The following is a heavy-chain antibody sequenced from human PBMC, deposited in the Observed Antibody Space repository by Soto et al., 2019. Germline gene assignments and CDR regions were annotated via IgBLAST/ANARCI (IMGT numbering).Heavy chain of an antibody. CDR1: GGSISHDDYY. V-gene: IGHV4-30-4*01. CDR3: ARATTVTSSFFFYGLDI. J-gene: IGHJ6*02. CDR2: IYYNGNT. Sequence: SETLSLTCTVSGGSISHDDYYWNWIRQSPGKGLEWIGNIYYNGNTYYNPSLKSRLTMSLDTSQNQFSLHLTSVIAADSALYFCARATTVTSSFFFYGLDIWGQGTTVT. D-gene: IGHD4-17*01.